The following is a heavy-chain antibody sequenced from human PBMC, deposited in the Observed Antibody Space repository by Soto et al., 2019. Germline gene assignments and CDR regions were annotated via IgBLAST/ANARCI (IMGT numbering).Heavy chain of an antibody. CDR2: MNPNSGNT. V-gene: IGHV1-8*01. Sequence: ASVKVSCKASGYTFTSYDINWVRQATGQGLEWMGWMNPNSGNTGYAQKFQGRVTMTRNTSISTAYMELSSLRSEDTAVYYCARGSGYCSSTSCRPIYYYYYYMDVWGKGTTVTVSS. D-gene: IGHD2-2*03. CDR3: ARGSGYCSSTSCRPIYYYYYYMDV. J-gene: IGHJ6*03. CDR1: GYTFTSYD.